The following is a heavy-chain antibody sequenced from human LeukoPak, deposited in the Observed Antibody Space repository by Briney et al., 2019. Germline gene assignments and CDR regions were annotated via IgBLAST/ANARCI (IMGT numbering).Heavy chain of an antibody. V-gene: IGHV3-23*01. Sequence: GGSLRLSCAASGFTFSSYAMSWVRQAPGKGLEWVSAISGSGGSTYYADSVKGRFTISRDNSKNTLYLQMNSLRAEDTAVYYCAGYSSSWTTYYYYGMDVWGQGTTVTVSS. CDR2: ISGSGGST. J-gene: IGHJ6*02. D-gene: IGHD6-13*01. CDR1: GFTFSSYA. CDR3: AGYSSSWTTYYYYGMDV.